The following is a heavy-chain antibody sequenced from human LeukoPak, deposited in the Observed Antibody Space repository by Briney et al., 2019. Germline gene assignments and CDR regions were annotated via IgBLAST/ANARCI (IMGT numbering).Heavy chain of an antibody. V-gene: IGHV3-30*09. J-gene: IGHJ4*02. CDR2: ISSDGNSK. D-gene: IGHD5-12*01. CDR3: VSPTADYPFLYYFDS. CDR1: GFTFRSYA. Sequence: GRSLRLSCAASGFTFRSYAMHWVRQAPGKGLEWVAVISSDGNSKNFALSVKGRFAISRDNSKNTLFLQMNNLRSEDTALYYCVSPTADYPFLYYFDSWGQGTLVTVSS.